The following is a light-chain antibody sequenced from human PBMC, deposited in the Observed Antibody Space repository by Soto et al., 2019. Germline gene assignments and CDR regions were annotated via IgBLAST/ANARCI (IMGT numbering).Light chain of an antibody. CDR1: QTVLYSSNNKNY. CDR2: WAS. V-gene: IGKV4-1*01. Sequence: DIVMTQSPDSLAVSLGERATINCKSSQTVLYSSNNKNYLAWYQQRPRQPPKLLIYWASTRESGVPDRFSGTGSGANFILTISSLQAEDVAVYYCQQSYSRPLTFGGGTKVEIK. CDR3: QQSYSRPLT. J-gene: IGKJ4*01.